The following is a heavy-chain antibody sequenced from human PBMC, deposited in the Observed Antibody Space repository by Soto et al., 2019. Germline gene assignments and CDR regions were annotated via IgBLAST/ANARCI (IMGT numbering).Heavy chain of an antibody. CDR3: ARLEGLATITYYFDF. D-gene: IGHD3-9*01. Sequence: QLQESGPGLVKPSETLSLTCSVSGDSINSDKYYWGWIRQPPGKGLEWIGSIYYRGNTYYNPSLQPRVTIPLAKSKSQFSRRLNSVTAADSAVYFCARLEGLATITYYFDFWGQGAQVTVSS. CDR1: GDSINSDKYY. CDR2: IYYRGNT. V-gene: IGHV4-39*01. J-gene: IGHJ4*02.